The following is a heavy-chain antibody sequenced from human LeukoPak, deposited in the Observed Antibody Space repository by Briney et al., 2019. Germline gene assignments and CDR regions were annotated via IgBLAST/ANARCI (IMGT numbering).Heavy chain of an antibody. V-gene: IGHV3-30-3*01. J-gene: IGHJ5*02. Sequence: GGSLRLSCAASGFTFSSYAMHWVRQAPGKGLEWVAVISYDGSNKYYADSVKGPFTISRDNSKNTLYLQMNSLRAEDTAVYYCARETIGSGKRFDPWGQGTLVTVSS. CDR1: GFTFSSYA. D-gene: IGHD3-10*01. CDR2: ISYDGSNK. CDR3: ARETIGSGKRFDP.